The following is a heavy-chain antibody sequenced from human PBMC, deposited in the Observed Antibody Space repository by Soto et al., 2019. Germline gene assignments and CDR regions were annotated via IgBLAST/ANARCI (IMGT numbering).Heavy chain of an antibody. J-gene: IGHJ2*01. D-gene: IGHD6-13*01. CDR3: ARPRGIAPAVWYFDL. V-gene: IGHV4-59*08. CDR1: GGSISSHY. Sequence: QVQLQESGPGLVKPSETLSLTCTVSGGSISSHYWSWIRQTPGRGLEWIGFIYYSGITDSNPSLKSRVTISLDTSKNQLSLRLSSVTAADTAVYYCARPRGIAPAVWYFDLWGRGTLVTVSS. CDR2: IYYSGIT.